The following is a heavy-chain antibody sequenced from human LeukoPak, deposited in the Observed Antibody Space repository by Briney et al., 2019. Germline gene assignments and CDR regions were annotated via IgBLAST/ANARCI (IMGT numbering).Heavy chain of an antibody. CDR1: GYSFTNYW. Sequence: PGESLKISCKGSGYSFTNYWIGWVRQMPGKGLEWMGIIYPGDSDTRYSPSFQGQVTFSADKSISTAYLQWSSLKASDTAMYYCARCNIAPRFYYYYGMDVWGQGTTVTVSS. J-gene: IGHJ6*02. V-gene: IGHV5-51*01. CDR3: ARCNIAPRFYYYYGMDV. D-gene: IGHD6-6*01. CDR2: IYPGDSDT.